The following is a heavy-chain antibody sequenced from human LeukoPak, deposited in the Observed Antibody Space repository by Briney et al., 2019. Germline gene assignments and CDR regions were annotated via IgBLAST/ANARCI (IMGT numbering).Heavy chain of an antibody. V-gene: IGHV4-59*01. CDR1: GGSISSYY. CDR3: ARVDRVGGIAAAGT. Sequence: SETLSLTCTVSGGSISSYYWSWIRQPPGKGLEWIGYIYYSGSTNYNPSLKSRVTISVDTSKNQFSLKLSSVTAADTAVYYCARVDRVGGIAAAGTWGQGTLVTGSS. D-gene: IGHD6-13*01. J-gene: IGHJ5*02. CDR2: IYYSGST.